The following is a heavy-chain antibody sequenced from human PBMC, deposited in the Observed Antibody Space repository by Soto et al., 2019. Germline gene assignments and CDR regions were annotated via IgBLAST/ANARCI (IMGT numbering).Heavy chain of an antibody. CDR2: IVVGSGNT. CDR1: GFTFTSSA. V-gene: IGHV1-58*01. Sequence: AASVKVSCKASGFTFTSSAVQWVRQARGQRLEWIGWIVVGSGNTNYAQKFQERVTITRDMSTSTAYMELSSLRSEDTAVYYCAADRVVVPAYYYYYGMDVWGQGTTVTVSS. J-gene: IGHJ6*02. D-gene: IGHD2-2*01. CDR3: AADRVVVPAYYYYYGMDV.